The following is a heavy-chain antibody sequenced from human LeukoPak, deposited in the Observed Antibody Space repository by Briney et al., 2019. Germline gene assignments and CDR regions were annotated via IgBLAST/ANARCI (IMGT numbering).Heavy chain of an antibody. V-gene: IGHV1-69*04. Sequence: ASVKVSCTASGGTFSSYAISWVRQAPGQGLEWMGRIIPILGIANYAQKFQGRVTITADKSTSTAYMELSSLRSEDTAVYYCATSSSPNDAFDIWGQGTMVTVSS. CDR2: IIPILGIA. CDR3: ATSSSPNDAFDI. CDR1: GGTFSSYA. D-gene: IGHD6-13*01. J-gene: IGHJ3*02.